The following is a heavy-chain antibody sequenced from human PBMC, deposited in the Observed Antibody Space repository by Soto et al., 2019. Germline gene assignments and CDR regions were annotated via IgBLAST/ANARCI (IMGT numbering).Heavy chain of an antibody. J-gene: IGHJ4*02. V-gene: IGHV4-61*01. CDR1: GGSVSSGPYH. CDR3: LRSHGAY. CDR2: ISSSGTT. D-gene: IGHD2-8*01. Sequence: QVQLQESGPGLVKTSETLSLTCTVSGGSVSSGPYHWNWIRQPPGKGLEWIGHISSSGTTNYNPSLECRVTMSIDTSRNQFSLRVSSVTAADTAVYYCLRSHGAYWCQGILVTVSS.